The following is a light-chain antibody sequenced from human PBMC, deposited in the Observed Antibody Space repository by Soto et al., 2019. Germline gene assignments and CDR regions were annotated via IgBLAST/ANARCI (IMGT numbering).Light chain of an antibody. CDR2: GAS. CDR3: QQYNNWPPNT. V-gene: IGKV3-15*01. J-gene: IGKJ2*01. Sequence: EIVMTQSPATLSVSPGERATLSCRASQSVSSNLAWYQQKPGQAPRLLIYGASTRATGIPARFSGSGSGTEFTLTISSLQSEDFAVYYCQQYNNWPPNTLGQGTKLELK. CDR1: QSVSSN.